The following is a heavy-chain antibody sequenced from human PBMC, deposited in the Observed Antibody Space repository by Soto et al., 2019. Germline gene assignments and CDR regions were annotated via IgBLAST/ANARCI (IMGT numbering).Heavy chain of an antibody. CDR3: ARDLASASGTFDY. V-gene: IGHV3-21*02. CDR1: GFTFSGYS. D-gene: IGHD1-1*01. Sequence: EVQLVESGGGLVKPGGSLRLSCAGSGFTFSGYSRNWVRQAPGKGLEWVSSISSSSNNMYYADSVKGRFTMSRDNAKNSLYLQMNSLRVNDTAVYYCARDLASASGTFDYWGQGTLVTVSS. CDR2: ISSSSNNM. J-gene: IGHJ4*02.